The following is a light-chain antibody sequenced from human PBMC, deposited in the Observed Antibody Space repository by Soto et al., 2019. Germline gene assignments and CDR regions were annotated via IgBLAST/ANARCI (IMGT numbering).Light chain of an antibody. Sequence: QPVLTQPPSASGTPGQRVTISCFGSSSNIGNNLVNWYQQLPGTAPKLLMYSINQRPSGVPDRFSGSKSGTSASLAISGLQSEDEADYYCAAWDDSLNGVLFGGGTKVTVL. V-gene: IGLV1-44*01. CDR3: AAWDDSLNGVL. CDR1: SSNIGNNL. CDR2: SIN. J-gene: IGLJ2*01.